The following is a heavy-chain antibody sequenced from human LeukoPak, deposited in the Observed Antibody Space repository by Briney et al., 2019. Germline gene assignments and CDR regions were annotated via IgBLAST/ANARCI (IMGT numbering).Heavy chain of an antibody. D-gene: IGHD3-22*01. CDR3: ATYYYDSSGYYLHYFDY. J-gene: IGHJ4*02. CDR2: ISAYNGNT. V-gene: IGHV1-18*01. Sequence: ASVKVSCKASGYTFTSYGISWVRQAPGQGLEWMGWISAYNGNTNYAQKLQGRVTITADKSTSTAYMELSSLRSEDTAVYYCATYYYDSSGYYLHYFDYWGQGTLVTVSS. CDR1: GYTFTSYG.